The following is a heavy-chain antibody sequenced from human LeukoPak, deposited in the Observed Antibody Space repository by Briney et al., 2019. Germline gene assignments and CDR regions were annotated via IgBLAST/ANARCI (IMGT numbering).Heavy chain of an antibody. Sequence: SETLSLTCTVSGGSISSYYWSWIRQPPGKGLEWIGYIYYSGSTNYNPSLKSRVTISVDTSKNQFSLKLSSVTAADTAVYYCARGWAAAGSFDYWGRGTLVTVSS. CDR3: ARGWAAAGSFDY. D-gene: IGHD6-13*01. CDR2: IYYSGST. V-gene: IGHV4-59*01. J-gene: IGHJ4*02. CDR1: GGSISSYY.